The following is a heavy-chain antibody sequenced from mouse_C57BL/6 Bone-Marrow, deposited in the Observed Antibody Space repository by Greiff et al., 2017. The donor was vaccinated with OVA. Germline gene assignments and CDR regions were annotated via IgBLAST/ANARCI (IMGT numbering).Heavy chain of an antibody. D-gene: IGHD2-4*01. V-gene: IGHV5-17*01. CDR1: GFTFSDYG. CDR2: ISSGSSTI. J-gene: IGHJ4*01. Sequence: EVKLEESGGGLVKPGGSLKLSCAASGFTFSDYGMHWLRQAPEKGLEWVAYISSGSSTIYYADTVKGRFTISRDNAKNTLFLQMTSLRSEDTAMYYCARIYYDYAMDYWGQGTSVTVSS. CDR3: ARIYYDYAMDY.